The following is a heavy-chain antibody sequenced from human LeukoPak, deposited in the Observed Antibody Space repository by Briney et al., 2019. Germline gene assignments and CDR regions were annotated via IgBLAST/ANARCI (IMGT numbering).Heavy chain of an antibody. J-gene: IGHJ4*02. CDR1: GFSFSNTW. CDR3: TPGRKDYVH. D-gene: IGHD3-10*01. Sequence: GGSLRLSCAASGFSFSNTWMNWIRLAPGKGLEWVGRVRSESDGGTAEYAASVKGRFTISRDDSKSTLYVEMSSLKIEDTALYYCTPGRKDYVHWGQGTLVTVSS. CDR2: VRSESDGGTA. V-gene: IGHV3-15*07.